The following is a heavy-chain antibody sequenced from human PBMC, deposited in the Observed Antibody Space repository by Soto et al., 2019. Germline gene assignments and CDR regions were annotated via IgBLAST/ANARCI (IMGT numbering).Heavy chain of an antibody. CDR1: GFTFSSYW. D-gene: IGHD3-10*01. V-gene: IGHV3-74*01. CDR3: ARAAIIRGVTPDAFDI. J-gene: IGHJ3*02. CDR2: INSDGSST. Sequence: GGSLRLSCAASGFTFSSYWMDWVRQAPGKGLVWVSRINSDGSSTSYADSVKGRFTISRDNAKNTLYLQMNSLRAEDTAVYYCARAAIIRGVTPDAFDIWGQGTMVTVSS.